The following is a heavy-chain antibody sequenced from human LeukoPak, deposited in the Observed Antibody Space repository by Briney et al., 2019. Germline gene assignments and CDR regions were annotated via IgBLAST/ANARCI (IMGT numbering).Heavy chain of an antibody. CDR3: ARANRATGLVGF. CDR1: GGSISSGSYY. CDR2: IYTSGST. J-gene: IGHJ4*02. V-gene: IGHV4-61*02. Sequence: SETLSLTCTVSGGSISSGSYYWSWIRQPAGKGLEWIGRIYTSGSTNYNPSLKSRVTISVDTSKNQFSLKLSSVTAADTAVYYCARANRATGLVGFWGQGTLVTVSS. D-gene: IGHD1-26*01.